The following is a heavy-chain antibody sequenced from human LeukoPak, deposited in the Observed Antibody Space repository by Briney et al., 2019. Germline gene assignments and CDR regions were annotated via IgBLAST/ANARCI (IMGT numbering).Heavy chain of an antibody. CDR1: GFTFNTYT. V-gene: IGHV3-48*01. D-gene: IGHD5-24*01. CDR3: ARSRGWHLDQL. J-gene: IGHJ4*02. Sequence: GGSLRLSCAASGFTFNTYTMNWVRQAPGKGLEWVSYISGSSGIIDYADSVRGRFTISRDNAKNSLYLQMNSLRVEDTALYYCARSRGWHLDQLWGQGTLVTVSS. CDR2: ISGSSGII.